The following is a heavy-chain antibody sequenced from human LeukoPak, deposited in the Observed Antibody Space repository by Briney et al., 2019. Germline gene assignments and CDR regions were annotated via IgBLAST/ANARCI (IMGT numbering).Heavy chain of an antibody. D-gene: IGHD3-10*01. Sequence: ASVKVSCKASGYTFTSYYMHWVRQAPGQGLEWMGIINPSGGDTSYAQKFQGRVTMTRDTSTSTVYMELSSLRSEDTAVYYCARAWDTMVRGVIIGYWGQGTLVTVSS. V-gene: IGHV1-46*01. CDR2: INPSGGDT. CDR1: GYTFTSYY. J-gene: IGHJ4*02. CDR3: ARAWDTMVRGVIIGY.